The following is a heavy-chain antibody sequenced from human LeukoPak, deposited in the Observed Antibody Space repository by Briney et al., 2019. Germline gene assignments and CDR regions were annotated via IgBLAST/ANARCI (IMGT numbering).Heavy chain of an antibody. CDR2: IYESGGTT. V-gene: IGHV3-23*01. CDR1: GFTFRSHA. CDR3: AKDFRIGYSAHFDY. D-gene: IGHD2-21*01. Sequence: GGSLRLSCVGSGFTFRSHAMSWVRQAPEKGLEFVSGIYESGGTTYYADSVKGRFSISRDNSKNTLYLQMDSLRGEDTAVYCCAKDFRIGYSAHFDYWGQGALVTVSS. J-gene: IGHJ4*02.